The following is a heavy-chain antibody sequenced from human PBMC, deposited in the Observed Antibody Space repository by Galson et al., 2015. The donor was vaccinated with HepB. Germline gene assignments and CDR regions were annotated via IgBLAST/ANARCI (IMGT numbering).Heavy chain of an antibody. CDR1: GFTFSSYA. CDR2: ISYDGSNK. CDR3: ARATRKLARHYYYYMDV. V-gene: IGHV3-30-3*01. Sequence: SLRLSCAASGFTFSSYAMHWVRQAPGKGLEWVAVISYDGSNKYYADSVKGRFTISRDNSKNTLYLQMNSLRAEDTAVYYCARATRKLARHYYYYMDVWGKGTTVTVSS. D-gene: IGHD6-6*01. J-gene: IGHJ6*03.